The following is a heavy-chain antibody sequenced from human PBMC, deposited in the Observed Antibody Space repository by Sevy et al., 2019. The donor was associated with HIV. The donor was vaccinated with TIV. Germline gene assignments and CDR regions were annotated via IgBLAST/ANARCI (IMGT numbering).Heavy chain of an antibody. J-gene: IGHJ5*02. V-gene: IGHV3-23*01. CDR1: GFAFASSF. CDR3: AKHFGSRIYNTRHPDSDITS. CDR2: ITDSGDGA. D-gene: IGHD3-10*01. Sequence: GGSLRLSCTAAGFAFASSFMTWVRQAPGKGLEWVSSITDSGDGAYYAGSVEGRFTISRDNSKNTLFLQMSSLRVEDTAIFYCAKHFGSRIYNTRHPDSDITSWGQGTLVTVSS.